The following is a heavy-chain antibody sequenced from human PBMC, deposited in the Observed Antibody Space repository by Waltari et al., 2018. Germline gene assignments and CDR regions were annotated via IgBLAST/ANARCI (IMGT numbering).Heavy chain of an antibody. CDR1: GFTFSTYW. D-gene: IGHD4-4*01. Sequence: EVQLVESGGDLVQPGGSLRLSCAASGFTFSTYWMTWVRQAPGKGVEWLENKKEDGSEKNYVDSVKGRFTISRDNAKNSLYLQMNSLRAEDTAVYYCARDPHYSNFDYWGQGTLVTVSS. CDR2: KKEDGSEK. V-gene: IGHV3-7*01. CDR3: ARDPHYSNFDY. J-gene: IGHJ4*02.